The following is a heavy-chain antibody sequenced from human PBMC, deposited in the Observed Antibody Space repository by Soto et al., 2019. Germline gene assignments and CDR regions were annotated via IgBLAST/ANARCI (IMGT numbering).Heavy chain of an antibody. CDR2: IYWDDDK. Sequence: QITLKESGPTLVKPTQTLTLTCTFSGFSLSADGVGVGWIRQPPGKALQWLALIYWDDDKRYRPSLKSRLTTTEDTSKHQVLLTISTMDPVDTATDSCAHAYGGTSWPNDAFDVGGQGTVVTVSS. V-gene: IGHV2-5*02. J-gene: IGHJ3*01. CDR1: GFSLSADGVG. CDR3: AHAYGGTSWPNDAFDV. D-gene: IGHD2-2*01.